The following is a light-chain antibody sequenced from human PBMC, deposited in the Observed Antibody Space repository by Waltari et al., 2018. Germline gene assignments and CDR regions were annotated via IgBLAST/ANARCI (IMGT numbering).Light chain of an antibody. J-gene: IGKJ2*01. CDR2: VAS. Sequence: DIQMTQSPSSLSASVGDRVTITCRASQIISSYLNWYQQKPGKAPKLLMYVASSFQGGAPSRFSGSGSGTDFTLTISSLQPEDFATYYCQQSYSTPYTFGQGTKLEIK. CDR1: QIISSY. CDR3: QQSYSTPYT. V-gene: IGKV1-39*01.